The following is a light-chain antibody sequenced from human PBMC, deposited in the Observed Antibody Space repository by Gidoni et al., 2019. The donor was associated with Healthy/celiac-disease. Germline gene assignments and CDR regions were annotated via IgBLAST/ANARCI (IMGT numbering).Light chain of an antibody. V-gene: IGKV3-20*01. CDR2: GAS. J-gene: IGKJ5*01. Sequence: ELVFPQSPVTLSLSPWQRATLSCRASQSVSSSYLAWYQQKTGQAPRLLIYGASSRANGIPDRFSGSGSGTDFTLTSSRLEPEDFAVYYCQQYGSSPGITFGQGTRLEIK. CDR3: QQYGSSPGIT. CDR1: QSVSSSY.